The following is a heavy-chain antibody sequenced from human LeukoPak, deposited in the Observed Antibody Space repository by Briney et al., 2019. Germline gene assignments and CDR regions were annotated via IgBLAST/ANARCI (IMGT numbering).Heavy chain of an antibody. D-gene: IGHD6-19*01. V-gene: IGHV4-31*03. Sequence: SETLSLTCTVSGGSISSGGYYWSWIRQHPGKGLEWIGYIYYSGSTYYNPPLKSRVTISVDTSKNQFSLKLSSVTAADTAVYYCARDSLPKYSSGWYEGYYYYYYGMDVWGQGTTVTVSS. CDR1: GGSISSGGYY. CDR2: IYYSGST. J-gene: IGHJ6*02. CDR3: ARDSLPKYSSGWYEGYYYYYYGMDV.